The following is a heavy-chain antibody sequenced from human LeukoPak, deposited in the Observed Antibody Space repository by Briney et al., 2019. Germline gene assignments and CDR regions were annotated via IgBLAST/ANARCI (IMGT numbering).Heavy chain of an antibody. CDR1: GYTFTRLY. D-gene: IGHD3-10*01. CDR3: ATSFRAVNWFDP. V-gene: IGHV1-46*01. Sequence: GASVKVSCKASGYTFTRLYMNWVRQAPGQRLEWMGIINPSGGSTNYAQKFQGRVTMTRDTSTSTIYMEVSSLRSEDTAVYYCATSFRAVNWFDPWGQGTLVTVSS. J-gene: IGHJ5*02. CDR2: INPSGGST.